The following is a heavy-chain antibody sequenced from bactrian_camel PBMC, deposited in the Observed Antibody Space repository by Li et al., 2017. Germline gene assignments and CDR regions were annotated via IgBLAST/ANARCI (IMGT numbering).Heavy chain of an antibody. CDR1: DEVARRLC. D-gene: IGHD1*01. J-gene: IGHJ7*01. CDR2: IDTEGST. V-gene: IGHV3S10*01. Sequence: VQLVESGGGSVQAGGSLRLSCVASDEVARRLCMGWFRQAPGKGREGVAGIDTEGSTNYADSVKGRFIISKDRAQATIYLRMNNLTSEDTAMNYCATEERSLIGEPCKNAQMTRPMDYWGKGTQVTVS.